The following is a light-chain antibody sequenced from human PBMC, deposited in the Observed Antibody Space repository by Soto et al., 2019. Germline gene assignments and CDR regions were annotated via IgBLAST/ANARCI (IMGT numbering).Light chain of an antibody. Sequence: QSALTQPASVSGSPGQSITISCTGTSSDVGGYNYVSWYQQHPGKAPKLMIYDVSNRPSGVSNRFSGSKSGNTASLTISGRQAEDEADYYCSSYTSSSTASFGTGTKVTVL. CDR3: SSYTSSSTAS. CDR1: SSDVGGYNY. V-gene: IGLV2-14*01. CDR2: DVS. J-gene: IGLJ1*01.